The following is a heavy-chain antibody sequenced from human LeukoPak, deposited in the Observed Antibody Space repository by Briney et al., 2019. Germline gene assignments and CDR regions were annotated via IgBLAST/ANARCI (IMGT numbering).Heavy chain of an antibody. CDR2: VYYRGST. CDR3: ARVVARADYFDY. J-gene: IGHJ4*01. CDR1: GDSISSYY. Sequence: RTSETLSLTCTVSGDSISSYYWSWIRQPPGKGLEWIGYVYYRGSTNYNPSLKRRVTISVDTSMNQFSLKVRSVTTADTAVYYCARVVARADYFDYWGHGILVTVSS. V-gene: IGHV4-59*01.